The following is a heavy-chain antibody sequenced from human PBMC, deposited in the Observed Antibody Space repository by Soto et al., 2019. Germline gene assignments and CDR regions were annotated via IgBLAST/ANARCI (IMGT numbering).Heavy chain of an antibody. CDR1: GGSISSSSYY. V-gene: IGHV4-39*01. CDR2: IYYSGST. D-gene: IGHD3-16*02. Sequence: QLQLQESGPGLVKPSETLSLTCTVSGGSISSSSYYWGWIRQPPGKGLEWIGSIYYSGSTYYNPSLKGRFTISVDTSKNQFSLKLGSVTAADTAVYYCARHRASLGDYVWGSYRSDWFDPWGQGTLVTVSS. J-gene: IGHJ5*02. CDR3: ARHRASLGDYVWGSYRSDWFDP.